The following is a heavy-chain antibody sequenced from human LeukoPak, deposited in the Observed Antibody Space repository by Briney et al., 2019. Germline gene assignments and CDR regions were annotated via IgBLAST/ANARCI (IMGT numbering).Heavy chain of an antibody. CDR3: AKRVEYSSSSGGYFDY. Sequence: PGGSLRLSCAASGFTFRSYAMSWVRQAPGKGLEWVSAISDSGGSRYYADSVEGRFTISRDNSKNTLDLQMNSLRAEDTAVYYCAKRVEYSSSSGGYFDYWGQGTLVTVSS. V-gene: IGHV3-23*01. CDR1: GFTFRSYA. CDR2: ISDSGGSR. J-gene: IGHJ4*02. D-gene: IGHD6-6*01.